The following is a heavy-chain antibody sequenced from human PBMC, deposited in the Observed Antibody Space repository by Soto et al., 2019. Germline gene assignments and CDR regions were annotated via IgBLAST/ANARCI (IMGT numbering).Heavy chain of an antibody. Sequence: GGSLRLSCAASGFTFATYAMNWVRQAPGKGLEWVSVISARGSRTYYAESVKGRFTISRDNAKNALYLQLTSLRADDTAVYYCAKDRGQTAVAATRDFDYWGQGTMVTVSS. CDR2: ISARGSRT. D-gene: IGHD6-19*01. CDR3: AKDRGQTAVAATRDFDY. CDR1: GFTFATYA. J-gene: IGHJ4*02. V-gene: IGHV3-23*01.